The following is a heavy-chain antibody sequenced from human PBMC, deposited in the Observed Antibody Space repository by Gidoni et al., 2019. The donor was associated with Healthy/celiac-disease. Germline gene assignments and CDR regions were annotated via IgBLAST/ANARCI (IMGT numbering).Heavy chain of an antibody. CDR2: ISWDGGST. CDR1: GFTCDDYA. V-gene: IGHV3-43D*03. CDR3: AKDRGYDYSNYNYYYYGMDV. Sequence: EVQLVESGGVVVQPGGSLRLSCAASGFTCDDYAMHWVRQAPGKGLECVSLISWDGGSTYYADSVKGRFTISRDNSKNSLYLQMNSLRAEDTALYYCAKDRGYDYSNYNYYYYGMDVWGQGTTVTVSS. J-gene: IGHJ6*02. D-gene: IGHD4-4*01.